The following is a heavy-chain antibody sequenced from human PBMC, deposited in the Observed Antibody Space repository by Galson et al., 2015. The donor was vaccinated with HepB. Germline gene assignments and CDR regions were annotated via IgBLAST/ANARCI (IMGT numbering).Heavy chain of an antibody. CDR3: ARTWGH. J-gene: IGHJ4*02. CDR2: IYSGGNT. V-gene: IGHV3-66*01. CDR1: GFSVSNNY. D-gene: IGHD1-26*01. Sequence: SLRLSCAASGFSVSNNYMSWVRQAPGKGLEWVSVIYSGGNTAYADSVRGRFTISRDNSKNTLYLQMNSLRAEDTAVYYCARTWGHWGQGTLVTVSS.